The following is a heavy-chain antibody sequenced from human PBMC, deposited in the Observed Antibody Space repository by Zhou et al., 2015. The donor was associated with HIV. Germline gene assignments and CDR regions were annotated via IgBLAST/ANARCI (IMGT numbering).Heavy chain of an antibody. CDR2: IIPIFGTA. Sequence: QVQLVQSGAEVKKPGSSVKVSCKASGGTFSSYAISWVRQAPGQGLEWMGGIIPIFGTANYAQKFQGRVTITADESTSTAYMELSSLRSEDTAVYYCASFSLAIIAVAGNDLEYFQHWGQGTLVTVSS. V-gene: IGHV1-69*01. D-gene: IGHD6-19*01. J-gene: IGHJ1*01. CDR3: ASFSLAIIAVAGNDLEYFQH. CDR1: GGTFSSYA.